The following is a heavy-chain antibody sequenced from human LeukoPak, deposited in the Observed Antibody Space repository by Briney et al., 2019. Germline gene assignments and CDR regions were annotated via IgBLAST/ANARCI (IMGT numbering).Heavy chain of an antibody. CDR3: AREKAGTLNFDY. CDR2: IYYSGST. V-gene: IGHV4-61*01. CDR1: GGSVSSGSYY. Sequence: SETLSLTCTVSGGSVSSGSYYWSWIRQPPGKGLEWIGYIYYSGSTNYNPSLKSRVTISVDTSKNQFSLKLSPVTAADTAVYYCAREKAGTLNFDYWGQGTLVTVSS. J-gene: IGHJ4*02. D-gene: IGHD1-1*01.